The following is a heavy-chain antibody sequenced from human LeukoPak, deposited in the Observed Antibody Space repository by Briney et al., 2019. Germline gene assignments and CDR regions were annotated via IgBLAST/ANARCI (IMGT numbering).Heavy chain of an antibody. CDR1: GASTCSGLYY. V-gene: IGHV4-61*02. CDR3: ARRSGWYKVAGPQRSHYMDV. J-gene: IGHJ6*03. Sequence: PSETLSLTCTVSGASTCSGLYYWKWFRQPAGRGLGYIGRIYNSGSTNYNRSLKSRVTISVDAPKNQFSLKLSSVTAADTAVYYCARRSGWYKVAGPQRSHYMDVWGKGATVTISS. D-gene: IGHD6-19*01. CDR2: IYNSGST.